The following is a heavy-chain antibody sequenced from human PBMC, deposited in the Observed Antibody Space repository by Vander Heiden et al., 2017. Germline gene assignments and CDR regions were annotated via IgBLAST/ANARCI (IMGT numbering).Heavy chain of an antibody. CDR1: GGSIRNSLYY. J-gene: IGHJ4*01. V-gene: IGHV4-39*01. CDR2: IYYSAST. CDR3: ARQPADHGDY. Sequence: QLQLQESGPGLVEPSETLSLTRTVSGGSIRNSLYYWGWIRQPPGKGLEWIGSIYYSASTYYNPSLKSRVTIFVDTSKNQFSLKITSVTAADTSVYYCARQPADHGDY. D-gene: IGHD2-15*01.